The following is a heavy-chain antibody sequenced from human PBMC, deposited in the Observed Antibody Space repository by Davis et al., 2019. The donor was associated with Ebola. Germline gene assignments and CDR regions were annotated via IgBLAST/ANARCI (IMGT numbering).Heavy chain of an antibody. CDR3: TLASGYVDY. V-gene: IGHV3-73*01. Sequence: LSLTCAASGFTFSGSAMHWVRQASGKGLEWVGRIRSKANSYATAYAASVKGRFTISRDDSKNTAYLQMNSLKTEDTAVYYCTLASGYVDYWGQGTLVTVSS. D-gene: IGHD1-26*01. CDR2: IRSKANSYAT. J-gene: IGHJ4*02. CDR1: GFTFSGSA.